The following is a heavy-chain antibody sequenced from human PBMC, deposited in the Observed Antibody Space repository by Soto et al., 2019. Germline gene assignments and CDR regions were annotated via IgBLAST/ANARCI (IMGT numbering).Heavy chain of an antibody. Sequence: GGSLRLSCAASGFTFSSYAMSWVRQAPGKGLEWVSAISGSGGSTYYADSVKGRFTISRDNSKNTLYLQMNSLRAEDTAVYYCAKDSAPSGDYQIYYFDYWGQGTLVTVSS. CDR1: GFTFSSYA. CDR2: ISGSGGST. J-gene: IGHJ4*02. V-gene: IGHV3-23*01. D-gene: IGHD4-17*01. CDR3: AKDSAPSGDYQIYYFDY.